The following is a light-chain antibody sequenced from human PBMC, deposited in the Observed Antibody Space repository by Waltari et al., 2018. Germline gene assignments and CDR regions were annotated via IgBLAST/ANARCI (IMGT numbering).Light chain of an antibody. J-gene: IGKJ5*01. CDR1: QSVSSY. CDR2: DAS. V-gene: IGKV3-11*01. CDR3: QQRSDWPT. Sequence: EIVLTQSPATLSLSPGDTATLSCRASQSVSSYLAWYQQKAGQAPRLLIYDASTRATGIPARFSGSGSGTDFTLTISSLEPEDFALYYCQQRSDWPTFCQGTRLEIE.